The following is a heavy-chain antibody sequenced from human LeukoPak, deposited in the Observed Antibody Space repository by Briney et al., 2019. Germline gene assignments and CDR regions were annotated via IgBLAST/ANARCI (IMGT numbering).Heavy chain of an antibody. Sequence: PPETLSLTCTVSGGSISSYYWSWIRLPPGKGLEWIGSVYHGGTTYYNPSLKSRVTISEDRSKNQFSLKLSSVTAADTAMYFCARSPRNDYFDSWGQGTLVTVSS. V-gene: IGHV4-59*12. CDR3: ARSPRNDYFDS. CDR1: GGSISSYY. J-gene: IGHJ4*02. CDR2: VYHGGTT.